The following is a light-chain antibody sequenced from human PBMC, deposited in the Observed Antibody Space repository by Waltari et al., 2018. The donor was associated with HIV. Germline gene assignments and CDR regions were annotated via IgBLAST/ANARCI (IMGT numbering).Light chain of an antibody. CDR1: ASDIGRYNY. J-gene: IGLJ1*01. CDR3: ASYTVNSTGV. V-gene: IGLV2-14*03. CDR2: DFN. Sequence: QSALSQPAYVSASPGQSVAISCSGSASDIGRYNYVSWYQQHPEKTPRLILFDFNNRPSWISDRFSGSKSGTTASLTISTVETDDEADYYCASYTVNSTGVFGSGTKLTVL.